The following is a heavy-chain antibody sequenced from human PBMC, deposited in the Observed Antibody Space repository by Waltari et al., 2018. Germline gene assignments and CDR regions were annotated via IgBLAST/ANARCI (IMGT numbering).Heavy chain of an antibody. V-gene: IGHV4-59*01. CDR3: ARSMYNWNYEVAFDI. J-gene: IGHJ3*02. Sequence: QVQLQESGPGLVKPSETLSLTCTVSGGSISNYYWSWIRQPPGKGLEWIGYIYYSGSTNYNPSLKSGVTIAGDTSNNQFSLTLSSVTAADTAVYYCARSMYNWNYEVAFDIWGQGTMVTVSS. D-gene: IGHD1-7*01. CDR1: GGSISNYY. CDR2: IYYSGST.